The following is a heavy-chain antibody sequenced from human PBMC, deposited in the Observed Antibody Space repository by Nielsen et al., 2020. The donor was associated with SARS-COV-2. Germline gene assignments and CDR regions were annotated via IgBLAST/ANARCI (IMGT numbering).Heavy chain of an antibody. CDR3: ARVRVPAAYGAIDI. Sequence: SETLSLTCTVSSGSFRSGSYYWSWIRQTAGKGLEWIGRISIGGTTNYNPSLEGRVTISRDNAKNQFSLHLTSVTAADTAVYYCARVRVPAAYGAIDIWGQGTMGSVSS. V-gene: IGHV4-61*02. CDR1: SGSFRSGSYY. J-gene: IGHJ3*02. D-gene: IGHD2-2*01. CDR2: ISIGGTT.